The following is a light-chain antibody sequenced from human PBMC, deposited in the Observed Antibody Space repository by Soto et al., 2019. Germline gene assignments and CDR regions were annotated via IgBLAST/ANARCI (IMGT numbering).Light chain of an antibody. CDR1: SGSVSTNYY. CDR2: STN. J-gene: IGLJ2*01. Sequence: QTVVTQEPSFLVSPGGTVTLTCGLSSGSVSTNYYPSWYQQTPGQAPRTLIYSTNTRSSGVPDRFSGSILGNKAALTITGAQADDESDYYCVLYMGSGISVFGGGTQLTV. V-gene: IGLV8-61*01. CDR3: VLYMGSGISV.